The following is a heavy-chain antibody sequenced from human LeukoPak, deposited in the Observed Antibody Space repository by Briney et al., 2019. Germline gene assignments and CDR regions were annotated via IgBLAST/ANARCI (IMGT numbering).Heavy chain of an antibody. CDR2: INPNNGGT. V-gene: IGHV1-2*02. J-gene: IGHJ6*02. D-gene: IGHD3-9*01. CDR1: GYTFTGYY. CDR3: ALVYYDILTGNYYYYYGMDV. Sequence: ASVKVSCKASGYTFTGYYIHWVRQAPGQGLEWMAWINPNNGGTKYAQNFQGRVTMTRDTSISTAYMELSRLSSDDTAVYYCALVYYDILTGNYYYYYGMDVWGQGTTVTVSS.